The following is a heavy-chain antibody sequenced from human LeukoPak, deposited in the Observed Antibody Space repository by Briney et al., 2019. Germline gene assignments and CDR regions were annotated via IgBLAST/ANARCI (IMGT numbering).Heavy chain of an antibody. J-gene: IGHJ4*02. CDR3: AREGYGSGDRYFDY. CDR1: GGSFSGYY. D-gene: IGHD3-10*01. CDR2: INHSGST. Sequence: SETLSLTCAVYGGSFSGYYWSWIRQPPGKGLEWIGEINHSGSTNYNPSLKSRVTISVDTSKNQFSLKLSSVTAADTAVYYCAREGYGSGDRYFDYWGQGTLVTVSS. V-gene: IGHV4-34*01.